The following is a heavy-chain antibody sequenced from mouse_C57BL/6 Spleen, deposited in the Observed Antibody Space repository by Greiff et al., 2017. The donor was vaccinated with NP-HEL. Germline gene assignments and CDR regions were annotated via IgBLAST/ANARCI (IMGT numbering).Heavy chain of an antibody. CDR2: IWSGGST. CDR3: ARNLRLDYYAMDY. V-gene: IGHV2-2*01. J-gene: IGHJ4*01. Sequence: QVHVKQSGPGLVQPSQSLSITCTVSGFSLTSYGVHWVRQSPGKGLEWLGVIWSGGSTDYNAAFISRLSISKDNSKSQVFFKMNSLQADDTAIYYCARNLRLDYYAMDYWGQGTSVTVSS. D-gene: IGHD3-2*02. CDR1: GFSLTSYG.